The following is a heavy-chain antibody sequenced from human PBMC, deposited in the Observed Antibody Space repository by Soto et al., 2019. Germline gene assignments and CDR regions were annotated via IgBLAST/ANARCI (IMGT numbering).Heavy chain of an antibody. Sequence: QVQLQQWGAGLLKPTETLSLTCAVYGGSFSDFYWTWIRQLPGKGLEWIGEINHSGNTNYNPSLKSRVAISVDTSKNQFSLKLRSVTAADTAVYYCGPRGAVADPRGYWGQGTLVTVSS. D-gene: IGHD6-19*01. CDR2: INHSGNT. V-gene: IGHV4-34*01. J-gene: IGHJ4*02. CDR3: GPRGAVADPRGY. CDR1: GGSFSDFY.